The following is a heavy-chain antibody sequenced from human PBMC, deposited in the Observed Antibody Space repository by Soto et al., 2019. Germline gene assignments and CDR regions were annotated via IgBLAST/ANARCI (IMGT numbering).Heavy chain of an antibody. Sequence: SETLSLTCTVSGGSISSSSYYWGWIRQPPGKGLEWSGSIYYSGSTYYNPSLKSRVTISVDTSKNQFSLKLSSVTAADTAVYYCARLVVVVAANIDYWGQGTLVTVSS. CDR2: IYYSGST. V-gene: IGHV4-39*01. CDR1: GGSISSSSYY. J-gene: IGHJ4*02. CDR3: ARLVVVVAANIDY. D-gene: IGHD2-15*01.